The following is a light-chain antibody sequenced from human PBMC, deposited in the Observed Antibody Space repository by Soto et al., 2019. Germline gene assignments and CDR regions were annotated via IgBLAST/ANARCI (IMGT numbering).Light chain of an antibody. CDR2: EVT. J-gene: IGLJ1*01. Sequence: QSVLTQPASVSGSPGQSITISCTGTSSDVGSYNLVSWYQQHPGKAPKLLIYEVTKRPSGVSNRFSGSKSGNTASLTISGLQAEDEADYYCYSYANSTTSLYIFATWTKVTVL. CDR1: SSDVGSYNL. V-gene: IGLV2-23*02. CDR3: YSYANSTTSLYI.